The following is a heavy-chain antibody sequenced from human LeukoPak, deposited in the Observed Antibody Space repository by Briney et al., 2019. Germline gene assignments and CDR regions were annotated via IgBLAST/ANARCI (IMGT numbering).Heavy chain of an antibody. CDR2: ISSRGSTI. J-gene: IGHJ4*02. CDR3: ARDGFLYSGSYPAYTLLFDY. V-gene: IGHV3-48*03. Sequence: GGSLRLSCAASGFTFSSYEMNWVRQAPGKGLEGVSYISSRGSTIYYADSVKGRFTISRDNAKNSLYLQMISLRAEDTAVYYCARDGFLYSGSYPAYTLLFDYWGQGTLVTVSS. CDR1: GFTFSSYE. D-gene: IGHD3-10*01.